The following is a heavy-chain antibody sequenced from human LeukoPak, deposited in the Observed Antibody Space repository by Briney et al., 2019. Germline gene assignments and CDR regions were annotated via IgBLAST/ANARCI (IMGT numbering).Heavy chain of an antibody. V-gene: IGHV4-34*01. J-gene: IGHJ4*02. D-gene: IGHD6-19*01. Sequence: SETLSLTCAVYGGSFSGYYWSWLRQAPGKGLEWIGEVSHSGITNYNPSLKSRVTILQDTSKNQVSLKLTSVTAADTALYYCARKQWLGPIDYWGQGTLVTVSS. CDR3: ARKQWLGPIDY. CDR2: VSHSGIT. CDR1: GGSFSGYY.